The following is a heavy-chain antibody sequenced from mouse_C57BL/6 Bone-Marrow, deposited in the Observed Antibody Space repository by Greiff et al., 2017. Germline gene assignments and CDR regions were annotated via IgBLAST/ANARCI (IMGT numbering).Heavy chain of an antibody. Sequence: EVMLVESGGGLVQPGGSLKLSCAASGFTFSDYYMYWVRQTPEKRLEWVAYISNGGGSTYYPDTVKGRFTISRDNAKNTLYLQMSRLKSEDTAMYYCARGDYSNPWFAYWGQGTLVTVSA. CDR2: ISNGGGST. CDR1: GFTFSDYY. D-gene: IGHD2-5*01. J-gene: IGHJ3*01. V-gene: IGHV5-12*01. CDR3: ARGDYSNPWFAY.